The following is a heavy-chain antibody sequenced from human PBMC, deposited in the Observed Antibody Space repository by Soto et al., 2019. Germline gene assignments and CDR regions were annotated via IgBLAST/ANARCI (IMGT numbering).Heavy chain of an antibody. V-gene: IGHV4-34*01. D-gene: IGHD4-17*01. CDR3: ARLDYGDYGGVVDY. CDR1: GGSFSGYY. J-gene: IGHJ4*02. CDR2: INHSGST. Sequence: SETLSLTCAVYGGSFSGYYWSWIRQPPGKGLEWIGEINHSGSTNYNPSLKSRVTISVDTSKNQFSLKLSSVTAADTAVYYCARLDYGDYGGVVDYWGQGTLVTVSS.